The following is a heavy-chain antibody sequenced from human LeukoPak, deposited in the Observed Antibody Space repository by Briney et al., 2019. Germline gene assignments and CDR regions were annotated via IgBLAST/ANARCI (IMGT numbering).Heavy chain of an antibody. CDR1: GGSINSYY. CDR3: ARGGKATVVTM. CDR2: IYSSGST. J-gene: IGHJ4*02. Sequence: SETLSLTCTASGGSINSYYCSWIRQPAGKGLAWIVRIYSSGSTNYNPSLKSRVSMSVDTSNNQFSMKLTSVTAADTAVYYCARGGKATVVTMWGQGILVTVSS. V-gene: IGHV4-4*07. D-gene: IGHD4-23*01.